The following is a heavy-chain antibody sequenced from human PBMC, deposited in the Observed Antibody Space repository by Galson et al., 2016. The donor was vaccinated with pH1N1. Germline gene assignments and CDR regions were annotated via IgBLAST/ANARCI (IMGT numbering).Heavy chain of an antibody. V-gene: IGHV2-5*02. CDR3: AHSGGDYSSSRSFYYFDY. CDR2: IYWDDDK. J-gene: IGHJ4*02. CDR1: GFSLSTSGVG. Sequence: PALVKPTQTLTLTCTFSGFSLSTSGVGVGWIRQPPGKALDWLALIYWDDDKRYSPSLKSRLTITKDTSKNQVVLTMTNMDPVDTATYYCAHSGGDYSSSRSFYYFDYWGQGTLVTVSS. D-gene: IGHD6-6*01.